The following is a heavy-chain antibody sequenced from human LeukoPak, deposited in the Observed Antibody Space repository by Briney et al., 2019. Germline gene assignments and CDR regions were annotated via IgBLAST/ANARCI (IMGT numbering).Heavy chain of an antibody. D-gene: IGHD3-9*01. J-gene: IGHJ4*02. CDR3: AKDGVYYDILTGYYGGPFN. Sequence: GRSLRLSCAASGFTFSSYAMYWVRQAPGKGLEWVAVISYDGSDKFYADSVKGRFTISRDNSKNTLYLQMNSLRAEDTAVYYCAKDGVYYDILTGYYGGPFNWGQGTLVTVSS. V-gene: IGHV3-30*04. CDR2: ISYDGSDK. CDR1: GFTFSSYA.